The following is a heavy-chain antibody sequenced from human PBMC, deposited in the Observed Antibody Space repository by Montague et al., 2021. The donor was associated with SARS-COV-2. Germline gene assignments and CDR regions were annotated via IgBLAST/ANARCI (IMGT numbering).Heavy chain of an antibody. J-gene: IGHJ3*01. CDR3: ARGKVTVFAILIAFPAAGAIDV. CDR2: SNYSGSS. Sequence: SETLSLTCAVYGGSFTDFYWTWIRQSPGKGLEWIGYSNYSGSSNYNPSLKNRVTISVDKSKNQISLKLTSATAADTATYYCARGKVTVFAILIAFPAAGAIDVWGQGTTVTVS. D-gene: IGHD3-16*02. V-gene: IGHV4-34*01. CDR1: GGSFTDFY.